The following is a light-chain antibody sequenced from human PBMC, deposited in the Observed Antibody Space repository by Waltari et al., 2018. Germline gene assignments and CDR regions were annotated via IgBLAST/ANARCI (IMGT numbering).Light chain of an antibody. V-gene: IGLV2-14*01. CDR3: CSYTTGSTWV. Sequence: QSAPTQPPSVSGSPGQSVTISCTGTSSYVGCYNYVSWYQQHPGKAPKLMIYGVSNRPSGVSDRFSGSKSGNTASLTISGLQAEDEADYYCCSYTTGSTWVFGGGTRLTVL. CDR2: GVS. CDR1: SSYVGCYNY. J-gene: IGLJ2*01.